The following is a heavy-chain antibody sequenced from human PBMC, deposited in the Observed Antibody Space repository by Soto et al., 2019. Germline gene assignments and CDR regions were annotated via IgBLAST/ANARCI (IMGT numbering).Heavy chain of an antibody. V-gene: IGHV1-2*04. J-gene: IGHJ6*04. CDR2: INPNSGGT. D-gene: IGHD3-10*01. CDR3: ARGDYYGSGGMDV. Sequence: ASVKVSCKASGYTFTGYYMHWVRQAPGQGLEWMGWINPNSGGTNYAQKFQGWVTMTRDTSISTAYMELSRLRSDDTAVYYCARGDYYGSGGMDVWGKGTTVTVSS. CDR1: GYTFTGYY.